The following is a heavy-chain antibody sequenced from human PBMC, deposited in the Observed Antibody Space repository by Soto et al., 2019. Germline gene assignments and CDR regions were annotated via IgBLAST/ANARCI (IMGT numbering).Heavy chain of an antibody. J-gene: IGHJ4*02. CDR1: GYIFRDYG. Sequence: ASVKVSCKTSGYIFRDYGINWVRQAPGQGLEWMGWISGYSGNANLAQKFQGRVTMTTDKSTRTAYMELRRLRSDDTAVYYCAKRTSGTTWGESDYWGQGTLVTVSS. CDR2: ISGYSGNA. V-gene: IGHV1-18*04. CDR3: AKRTSGTTWGESDY. D-gene: IGHD4-17*01.